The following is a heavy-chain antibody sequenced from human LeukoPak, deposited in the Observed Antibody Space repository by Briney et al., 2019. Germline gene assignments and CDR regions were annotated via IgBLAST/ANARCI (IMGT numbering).Heavy chain of an antibody. Sequence: GGSLRLSCAASGFTFSSYWMSWVRQAPGKGLEWVANIKQDGSEKYYVDSVKGRFTISRDNAKNSLYLQMNSLRAEDTAVYYCARAYRPYYYDSSGYPIGVWGQGTLVTVSS. CDR1: GFTFSSYW. CDR2: IKQDGSEK. D-gene: IGHD3-22*01. J-gene: IGHJ4*02. V-gene: IGHV3-7*01. CDR3: ARAYRPYYYDSSGYPIGV.